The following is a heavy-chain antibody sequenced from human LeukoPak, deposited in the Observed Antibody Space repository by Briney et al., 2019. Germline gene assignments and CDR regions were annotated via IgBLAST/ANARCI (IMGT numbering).Heavy chain of an antibody. J-gene: IGHJ4*02. CDR2: ISSSSTI. CDR1: GFTFSSYS. Sequence: PGGSLRLSCAASGFTFSSYSMNWVRQAPGKGLEWVSYISSSSTIYYADSVKGRFTISRDNAKNSLYLQMNSLRAEDTAAYYCARDRYGDYTVDYWGQGTLVTVSS. D-gene: IGHD4-17*01. V-gene: IGHV3-48*01. CDR3: ARDRYGDYTVDY.